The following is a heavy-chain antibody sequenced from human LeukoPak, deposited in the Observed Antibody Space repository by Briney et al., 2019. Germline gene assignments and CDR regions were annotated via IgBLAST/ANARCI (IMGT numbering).Heavy chain of an antibody. CDR3: ASSGYYVDNWFDP. CDR1: GGSISSYY. D-gene: IGHD3-22*01. J-gene: IGHJ5*02. CDR2: IYYSGST. V-gene: IGHV4-59*01. Sequence: SETLSLTCTVSGGSISSYYWSWIRQPPGKGLEWIGYIYYSGSTNYNPSLKSRVTISVDTSKNQFSLKLSSVTAADTAVYYCASSGYYVDNWFDPWGQGTLVTVPS.